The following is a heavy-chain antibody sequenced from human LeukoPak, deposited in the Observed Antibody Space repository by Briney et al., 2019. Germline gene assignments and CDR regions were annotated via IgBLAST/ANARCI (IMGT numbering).Heavy chain of an antibody. CDR1: GYSLTSGYY. Sequence: SETLSLTCSVSGYSLTSGYYWGWIRLPPGKGLEWVGSIYHTGNTFYDPSFNSRVTISVDTSKNQFSLSLSSVTAADTAVYYCARYCSSTTCYTRGGDYWGQGTLVTVSS. CDR2: IYHTGNT. V-gene: IGHV4-38-2*02. D-gene: IGHD2-2*02. J-gene: IGHJ4*02. CDR3: ARYCSSTTCYTRGGDY.